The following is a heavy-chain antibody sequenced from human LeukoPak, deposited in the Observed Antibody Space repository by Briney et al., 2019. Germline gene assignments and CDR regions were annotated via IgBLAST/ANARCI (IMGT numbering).Heavy chain of an antibody. J-gene: IGHJ4*02. D-gene: IGHD3-10*02. Sequence: ASVKVSCKASGYTFITYYMHWVRQAPGQGLEWMGVINPSGGTTSYAQKFQARVTMTRDTSTSTVYMELSSLRSEDTAVYYCARGTDLGGDYVSNWGQGTLVTVSS. CDR3: ARGTDLGGDYVSN. CDR1: GYTFITYY. V-gene: IGHV1-46*01. CDR2: INPSGGTT.